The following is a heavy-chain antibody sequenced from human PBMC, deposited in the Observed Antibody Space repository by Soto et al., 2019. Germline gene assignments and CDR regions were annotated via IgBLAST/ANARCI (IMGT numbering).Heavy chain of an antibody. CDR2: VYSTEIT. J-gene: IGHJ5*02. Sequence: PSETLSLTCTVSGDSISSYFWSWIRQPPGKGLEWIGYVYSTEITNYNPSLKSRVAMSIDTSKNQFSLKVRSVTAADTAVYYCAEGSEAWFDPWGQGTLVTVSS. D-gene: IGHD6-6*01. CDR3: AEGSEAWFDP. CDR1: GDSISSYF. V-gene: IGHV4-59*01.